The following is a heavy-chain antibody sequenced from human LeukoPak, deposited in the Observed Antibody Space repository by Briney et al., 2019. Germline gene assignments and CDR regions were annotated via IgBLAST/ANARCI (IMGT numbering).Heavy chain of an antibody. V-gene: IGHV3-23*01. CDR3: AKDYDSSGYYDYYFDY. CDR1: GFTLSSYA. J-gene: IGHJ4*02. CDR2: ISGSGGST. Sequence: PGGSLRLSCAASGFTLSSYAMSWVRQAPGKGLEWVSAISGSGGSTYYADSVKGRFTISRDNSKNTLYLQMNSLRAEDTAVYYCAKDYDSSGYYDYYFDYWGQGTLVTVSS. D-gene: IGHD3-22*01.